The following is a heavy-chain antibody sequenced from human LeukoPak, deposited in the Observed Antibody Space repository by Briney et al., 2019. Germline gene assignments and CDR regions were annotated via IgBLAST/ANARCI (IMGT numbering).Heavy chain of an antibody. CDR1: GGSISPCY. V-gene: IGHV4-59*03. CDR3: ATGVHGIAAAGDYYFDY. Sequence: SETLSLTCTVSGGSISPCYWSWIRQPPGKGLEWIGYIYYSGSTNYNPSLKSRVTISVDTSKNQFSLKLSSVTAADTAVYYCATGVHGIAAAGDYYFDYWGQGTLVTVSS. J-gene: IGHJ4*02. CDR2: IYYSGST. D-gene: IGHD6-13*01.